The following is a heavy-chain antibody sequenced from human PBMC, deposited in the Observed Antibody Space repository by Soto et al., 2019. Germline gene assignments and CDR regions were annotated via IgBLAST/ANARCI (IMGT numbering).Heavy chain of an antibody. CDR3: VRAVPPGAAAGIWFDP. Sequence: QVQLQESGPGLVKPSGTLSLTCAVSSGSISSSNWWSWVRQPPGKGLEWIGEIYHSGSTNYNPSLKCRVTISVDKSKNQFSLKLSSVTAADTAVYYCVRAVPPGAAAGIWFDPWGQGTLVTVSS. V-gene: IGHV4-4*02. D-gene: IGHD6-13*01. CDR2: IYHSGST. CDR1: SGSISSSNW. J-gene: IGHJ5*02.